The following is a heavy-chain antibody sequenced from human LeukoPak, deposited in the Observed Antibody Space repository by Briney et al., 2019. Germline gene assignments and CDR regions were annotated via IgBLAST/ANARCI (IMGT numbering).Heavy chain of an antibody. CDR3: AKDPYYDSSGYYYGIDY. Sequence: PGGSLRLSCAASGFTFDDYGMSWVRQAPGKGLEWVSVIYSGGSTYYADSVKGRFTISRDNSKNTLYLQMNSLRAEDTAVYYCAKDPYYDSSGYYYGIDYWGQGTLVTVSS. V-gene: IGHV3-23*03. CDR1: GFTFDDYG. D-gene: IGHD3-22*01. J-gene: IGHJ4*02. CDR2: IYSGGST.